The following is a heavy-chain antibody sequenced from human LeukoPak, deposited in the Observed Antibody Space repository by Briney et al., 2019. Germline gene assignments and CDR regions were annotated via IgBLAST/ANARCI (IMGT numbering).Heavy chain of an antibody. V-gene: IGHV3-11*01. D-gene: IGHD3-10*01. CDR3: AKGIGSGSYLGSCDY. CDR1: GFTFSDYY. J-gene: IGHJ4*02. Sequence: GGSLRLSCAASGFTFSDYYMSWIRQAPGKGLEWVSYISSSGSTIYYADSVKGRFTISRDNSKNTMYLQMQSLRAEDTAVYYCAKGIGSGSYLGSCDYWGQGTLVTVSS. CDR2: ISSSGSTI.